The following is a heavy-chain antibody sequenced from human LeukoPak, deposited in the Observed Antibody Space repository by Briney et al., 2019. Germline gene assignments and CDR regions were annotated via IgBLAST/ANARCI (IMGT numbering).Heavy chain of an antibody. CDR3: VKGVKYTNYFHTGLFDS. D-gene: IGHD2/OR15-2a*01. V-gene: IGHV3-43D*04. CDR1: GFTFDDYA. Sequence: GGFLRLSCAASGFTFDDYAMHWVRQAPGKGLEWVSLTSWNGKSTYYSHSTKGRFTISRDNNKNFLYLQMNSLRPEDTAWYYCVKGVKYTNYFHTGLFDSWGQGTLVTVSS. CDR2: TSWNGKST. J-gene: IGHJ4*02.